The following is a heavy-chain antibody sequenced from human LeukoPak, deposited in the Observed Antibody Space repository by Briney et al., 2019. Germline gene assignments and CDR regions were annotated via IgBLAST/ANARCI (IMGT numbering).Heavy chain of an antibody. D-gene: IGHD3-9*01. Sequence: GGSLRLSCAASGFTFSSYGMHWVRQAPGKGLEWVAVISYDGSNKYYADSVKGRFTISRDNSKNTLYLQMNSPRAEDTAVYYCAKDPRGLTGSEYYFDYWGQGTLVTVSS. J-gene: IGHJ4*02. CDR1: GFTFSSYG. V-gene: IGHV3-30*18. CDR3: AKDPRGLTGSEYYFDY. CDR2: ISYDGSNK.